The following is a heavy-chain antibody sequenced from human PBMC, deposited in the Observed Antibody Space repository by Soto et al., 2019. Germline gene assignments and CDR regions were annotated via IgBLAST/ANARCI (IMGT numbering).Heavy chain of an antibody. CDR3: ARGLAVAGTAYYFDY. CDR1: GGSISSYY. CDR2: IYYSGST. Sequence: QVQLQASGPGLVKPSETLSLTCTVSGGSISSYYWSWIRQPPGKGLEWIGYIYYSGSTNYNPSLKSRVTISVDTSKNQFSLKLSSVTAADTAVYYCARGLAVAGTAYYFDYWGQGTLVTVSS. V-gene: IGHV4-59*01. J-gene: IGHJ4*02. D-gene: IGHD6-19*01.